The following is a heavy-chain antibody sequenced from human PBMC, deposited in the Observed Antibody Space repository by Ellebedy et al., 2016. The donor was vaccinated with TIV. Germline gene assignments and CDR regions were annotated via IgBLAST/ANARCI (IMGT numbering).Heavy chain of an antibody. CDR2: SYTNGKS. Sequence: GSLRLXCNVSGGSIGSYSWSWIRQPPGKGLEWIGCSYTNGKSFYNPSLRSRVTISIDTPRNRLSLRLSSVTAADTAVYYCARAPISWNPFDSWGQGTLVTVSS. J-gene: IGHJ4*02. CDR1: GGSIGSYS. CDR3: ARAPISWNPFDS. D-gene: IGHD1-1*01. V-gene: IGHV4-59*13.